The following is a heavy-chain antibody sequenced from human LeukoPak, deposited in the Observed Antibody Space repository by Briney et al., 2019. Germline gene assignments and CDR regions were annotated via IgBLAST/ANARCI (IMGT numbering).Heavy chain of an antibody. CDR2: IKQDGSEK. Sequence: GGSLRLSCAASGFTFTTYWKSWIRQAPGKGLEWVANIKQDGSEKYYMDSVKGRFTISRDNAKNSLYLQMNSLRAEDTAVYYCARVASAVPDNWGQGTLVTVSS. D-gene: IGHD6-25*01. V-gene: IGHV3-7*04. CDR3: ARVASAVPDN. J-gene: IGHJ4*02. CDR1: GFTFTTYW.